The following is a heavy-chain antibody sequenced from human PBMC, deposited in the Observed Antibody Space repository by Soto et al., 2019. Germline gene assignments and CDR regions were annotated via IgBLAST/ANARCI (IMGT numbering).Heavy chain of an antibody. CDR3: ARDRNPGVYSYYYYYGMDV. J-gene: IGHJ6*02. CDR1: GGSISSYD. CDR2: IYYTGST. D-gene: IGHD4-4*01. V-gene: IGHV4-59*01. Sequence: XETLSLTSTVSGGSISSYDWSWIRQPPGKGLEWIGYIYYTGSTNYNPSLKSRVTISVDTSQNQFSLKLSSVTAADAAVYFCARDRNPGVYSYYYYYGMDVWGQGTTVTVSS.